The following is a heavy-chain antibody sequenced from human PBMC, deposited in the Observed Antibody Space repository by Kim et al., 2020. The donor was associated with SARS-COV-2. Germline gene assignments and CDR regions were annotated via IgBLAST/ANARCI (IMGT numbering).Heavy chain of an antibody. D-gene: IGHD4-17*01. CDR3: ARALYGGYREYCQH. CDR2: ISYDGSNK. CDR1: GFTFSSYA. J-gene: IGHJ1*01. V-gene: IGHV3-30*04. Sequence: GGSLRLSCAASGFTFSSYAMHWVRQAPGKGLEWVAVISYDGSNKYYADSVKGRFTISRDNSKNTLYLQMNSLRAEDTAVYYCARALYGGYREYCQHWGQGTLVPVSS.